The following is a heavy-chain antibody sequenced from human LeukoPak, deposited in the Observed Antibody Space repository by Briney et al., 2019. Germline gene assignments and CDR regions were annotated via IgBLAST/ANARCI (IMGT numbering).Heavy chain of an antibody. CDR2: ISSSSSYI. CDR1: GFTLSSHS. V-gene: IGHV3-21*01. D-gene: IGHD3-3*01. CDR3: ASGDFWSGYPPGFQNY. J-gene: IGHJ4*02. Sequence: GGSLRLSCAASGFTLSSHSMNWVRQAPGKGLEWVSSISSSSSYIYYADSVKGRFTISRDNAKNTLYLQMNSLRAEDTAVYYCASGDFWSGYPPGFQNYWGQGTLVTVSS.